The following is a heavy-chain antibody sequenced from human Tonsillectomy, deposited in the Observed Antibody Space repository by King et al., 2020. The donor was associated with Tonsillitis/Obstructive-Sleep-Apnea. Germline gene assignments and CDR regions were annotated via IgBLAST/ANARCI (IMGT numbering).Heavy chain of an antibody. D-gene: IGHD6-25*01. CDR3: TTEIVCRDNSGSGRAFDI. J-gene: IGHJ3*02. V-gene: IGHV3-15*01. Sequence: VQLVESGGGLVKPGGSLRLSCAASGFIFTDAWMSWVRQAPGKGLEWVGRIKSKIDTGTEDYAAPVKGRFTISRDDSKIKMNLQMKSLKTVDQGMYYCTTEIVCRDNSGSGRAFDIWGQGTMVTVSS. CDR1: GFIFTDAW. CDR2: IKSKIDTGTE.